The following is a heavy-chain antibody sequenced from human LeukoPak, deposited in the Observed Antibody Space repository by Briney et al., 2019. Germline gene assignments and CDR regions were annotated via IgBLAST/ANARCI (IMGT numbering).Heavy chain of an antibody. V-gene: IGHV4-34*09. J-gene: IGHJ2*01. Sequence: SETLSLTCAVYGGSFSGYYWSWIRQPPGKGPEWIGEINHSGSTYYNPSLKSRVTISVDTSKNQFSLKLSSVTAADTAVYYCARDPRGLGVWYFDLWGRGTLVTVSS. CDR2: INHSGST. D-gene: IGHD3-10*01. CDR1: GGSFSGYY. CDR3: ARDPRGLGVWYFDL.